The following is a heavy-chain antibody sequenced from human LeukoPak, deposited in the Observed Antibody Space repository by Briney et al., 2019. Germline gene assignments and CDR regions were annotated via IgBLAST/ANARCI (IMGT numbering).Heavy chain of an antibody. CDR1: GGSISSFY. J-gene: IGHJ3*02. Sequence: SETLSLTCTISGGSISSFYWTWIRQSPGKGLEWIAFNSGTTKYNPSLKSRVTISVDTSKNQFSLNLNSVSAADTAVYYCATHSRSGSGGSENAFEIWGQGTMVTVSS. CDR2: NSGTT. V-gene: IGHV4-59*08. CDR3: ATHSRSGSGGSENAFEI. D-gene: IGHD5-12*01.